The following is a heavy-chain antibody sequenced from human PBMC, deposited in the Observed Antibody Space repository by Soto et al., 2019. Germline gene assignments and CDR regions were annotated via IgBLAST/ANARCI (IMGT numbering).Heavy chain of an antibody. J-gene: IGHJ5*02. CDR2: INHSGST. CDR1: GGSFSGYY. CDR3: AADPRRMSTSCYVCKGWFDP. Sequence: TSETLSLTCAVYGGSFSGYYWSWVRQPPGKGLEWIGEINHSGSTNYNPSLKSRVTISVDTSKNQFSLKLSSVTAADTAVYYCAADPRRMSTSCYVCKGWFDPWGQGTLVTVSS. V-gene: IGHV4-34*01. D-gene: IGHD2-2*01.